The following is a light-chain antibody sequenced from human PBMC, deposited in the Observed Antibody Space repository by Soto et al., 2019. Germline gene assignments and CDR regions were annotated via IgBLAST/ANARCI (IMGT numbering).Light chain of an antibody. CDR2: AAS. CDR3: QQLNSYPIT. J-gene: IGKJ5*01. Sequence: DIQLTQSPSFLSASVGDRVTITCRASQGISSYLAWYQQKPGTAPKLLIYAASTLQSGVPSRFSGSGSGTEFTLTISSLQPEEFATYYCQQLNSYPITCGQGTRLEIK. V-gene: IGKV1-9*01. CDR1: QGISSY.